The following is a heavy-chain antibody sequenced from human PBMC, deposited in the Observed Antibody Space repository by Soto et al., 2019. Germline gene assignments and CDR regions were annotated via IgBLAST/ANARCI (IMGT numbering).Heavy chain of an antibody. V-gene: IGHV1-18*04. J-gene: IGHJ6*02. CDR1: GYKFTTYG. Sequence: QVQLLQSGAEVKKPGASVKVSCKASGYKFTTYGITWVRQAPGQGLEWLGGISTYNGNTDYAQNLQDRVTMTTETSTSTADLEVRSLTSDATAVYFCARGLGTNGLDVWGQGTTVTVSS. CDR3: ARGLGTNGLDV. D-gene: IGHD7-27*01. CDR2: ISTYNGNT.